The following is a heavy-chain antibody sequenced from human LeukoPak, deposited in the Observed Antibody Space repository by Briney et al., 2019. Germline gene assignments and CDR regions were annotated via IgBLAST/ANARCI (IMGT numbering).Heavy chain of an antibody. CDR1: GGSISSYY. CDR2: IYTSGST. Sequence: SEALSLTCTVSGGSISSYYWSWIRQPAGKGLEWIGRIYTSGSTNYNPSLKSRVTMSVDTSKNQFSLKLSSVTAADTAVYYCARVGGGCDCSSTSCCYYYGMDVWGQGTTVTVSS. CDR3: ARVGGGCDCSSTSCCYYYGMDV. J-gene: IGHJ6*02. D-gene: IGHD2-2*01. V-gene: IGHV4-4*07.